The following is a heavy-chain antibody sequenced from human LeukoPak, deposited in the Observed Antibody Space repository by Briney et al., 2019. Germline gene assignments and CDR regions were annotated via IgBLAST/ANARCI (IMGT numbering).Heavy chain of an antibody. CDR3: ARDGSHRGWFDP. V-gene: IGHV4-31*03. Sequence: PSETLSLTCTVSGGSISSGNYYWSWIRQHPGKGLEWIGYICYSGGTYYNPSLKSRVTISVDTSKNQFSLKLSSVTAADTAVYYCARDGSHRGWFDPWGQGTLVTVSS. CDR2: ICYSGGT. J-gene: IGHJ5*02. CDR1: GGSISSGNYY. D-gene: IGHD1-14*01.